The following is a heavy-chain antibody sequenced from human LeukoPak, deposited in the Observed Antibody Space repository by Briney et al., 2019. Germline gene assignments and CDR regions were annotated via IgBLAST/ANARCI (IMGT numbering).Heavy chain of an antibody. CDR2: ISAYNGNT. Sequence: ASVKVSCNASGYTLTSYGISWVRQAPGQGLEWMGWISAYNGNTNYAQKLQGRVTMTTDTSTSTAYMEVRSLRSDDTAVYYCARAPIIHSLLGWFDPWGQGTLVTVSS. CDR1: GYTLTSYG. D-gene: IGHD1-26*01. CDR3: ARAPIIHSLLGWFDP. V-gene: IGHV1-18*01. J-gene: IGHJ5*02.